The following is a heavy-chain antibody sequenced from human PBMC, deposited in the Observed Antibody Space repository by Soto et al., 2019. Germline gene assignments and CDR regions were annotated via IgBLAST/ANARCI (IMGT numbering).Heavy chain of an antibody. J-gene: IGHJ2*01. Sequence: QVQLVQSGAAVKKPGSSVKVSCKASGGTFSSYTISWVRQAPGQGLEWMGRIIPIRGIANYAQKFQGRVTITEDKSTSTAYMELSSLRSEDTAVYYCARNPSSYWYFDLWGRGTLVTVSS. V-gene: IGHV1-69*02. CDR3: ARNPSSYWYFDL. CDR2: IIPIRGIA. CDR1: GGTFSSYT.